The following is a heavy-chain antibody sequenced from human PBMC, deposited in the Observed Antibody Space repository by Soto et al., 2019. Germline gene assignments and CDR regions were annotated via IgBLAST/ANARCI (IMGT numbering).Heavy chain of an antibody. D-gene: IGHD3-3*01. CDR2: INHSGST. CDR1: GGSFSGYY. V-gene: IGHV4-34*01. Sequence: PSETLSLTCAVYGGSFSGYYWSWIRQPPGKGLEWIGEINHSGSTNYNPSLKSRVTISVDTSKNQFSLKLSSVTAADTAVYHCARSGTRITIFGVVTVNWFDPWGQGTLVTVSS. CDR3: ARSGTRITIFGVVTVNWFDP. J-gene: IGHJ5*02.